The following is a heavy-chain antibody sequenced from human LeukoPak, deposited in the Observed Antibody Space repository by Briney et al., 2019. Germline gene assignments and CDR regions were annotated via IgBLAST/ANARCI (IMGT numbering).Heavy chain of an antibody. Sequence: SETLSLTCSVSGGSVSSYYWSWIRQPPGKGLECIGYVYYTGSTNYNPSFKSRVTMFEDKSKNQFSLRLYSVTVADTAVYYCARHFAYSSSSYFDYWGQGSLVTVSS. V-gene: IGHV4-59*08. J-gene: IGHJ4*02. CDR2: VYYTGST. CDR1: GGSVSSYY. CDR3: ARHFAYSSSSYFDY. D-gene: IGHD6-6*01.